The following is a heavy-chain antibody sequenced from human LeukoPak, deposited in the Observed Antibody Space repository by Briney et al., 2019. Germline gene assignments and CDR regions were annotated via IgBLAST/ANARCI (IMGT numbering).Heavy chain of an antibody. CDR3: ARGPIVAPDH. D-gene: IGHD5-12*01. Sequence: GGSLRLSCAASGFTFSSYSMNWVRQAPGKGLEWVSSINSGSSYKYYADSLKGRFTISRDNAKNSLYLQMNSLRAEDTAVYYCARGPIVAPDHWGQGTLVTVSS. CDR1: GFTFSSYS. J-gene: IGHJ4*02. V-gene: IGHV3-21*01. CDR2: INSGSSYK.